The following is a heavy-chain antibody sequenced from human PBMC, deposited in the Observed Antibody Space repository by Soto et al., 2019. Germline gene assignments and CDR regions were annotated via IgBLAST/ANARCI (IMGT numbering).Heavy chain of an antibody. CDR3: AKDYSARQVGATEH. J-gene: IGHJ4*02. Sequence: PGGSLRLSCAASGFTFSSYAMSWVRQAPGKGLEWVSAISGSGGSTYYADSVKGRFTISRDNAKNSLYLQMNSLRAEDTALYYCAKDYSARQVGATEHWGQGTLVTVSS. CDR1: GFTFSSYA. V-gene: IGHV3-23*01. CDR2: ISGSGGST. D-gene: IGHD1-26*01.